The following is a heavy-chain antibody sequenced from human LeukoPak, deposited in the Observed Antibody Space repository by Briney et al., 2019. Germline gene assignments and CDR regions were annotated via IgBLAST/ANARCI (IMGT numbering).Heavy chain of an antibody. Sequence: PSETLSLTCAVYGGSFSGYYWSWIRQPPGKGLEWIGEINHSGSTNYNPSLKSRVTISVDTSKNRFSLKLSSVTAADTAVYYCARGRITIFGVVKYTYYYYMDVWRKGTTVTVSS. CDR1: GGSFSGYY. J-gene: IGHJ6*03. D-gene: IGHD3-3*01. CDR3: ARGRITIFGVVKYTYYYYMDV. CDR2: INHSGST. V-gene: IGHV4-34*01.